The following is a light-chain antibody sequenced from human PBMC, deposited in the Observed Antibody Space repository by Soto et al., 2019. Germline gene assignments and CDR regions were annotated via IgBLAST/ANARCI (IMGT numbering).Light chain of an antibody. J-gene: IGKJ5*01. CDR2: DAS. CDR1: QTISRW. CDR3: HSRA. V-gene: IGKV1-5*01. Sequence: DIELTQTPSTLSSSVGDEVTITCRASQTISRWLAWYQQKPGRAPKLLIYDASTLERGGPSRFSGSGSETEFTLTISRLQPDDFASSVSHSRAFGQGTRLEIK.